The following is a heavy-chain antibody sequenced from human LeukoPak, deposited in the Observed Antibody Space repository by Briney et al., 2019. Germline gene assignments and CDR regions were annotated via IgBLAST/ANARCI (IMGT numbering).Heavy chain of an antibody. Sequence: SETLSLTCAVYGGSFSGYYWSWIRQPPGKGLEWIGGINHSGSTNYNPSLKSRVTISVDTSKNQFSLKLSSVTAADTAVYYCTTVDGSWFDPWGQGTLVTVSS. CDR1: GGSFSGYY. CDR2: INHSGST. V-gene: IGHV4-34*01. CDR3: TTVDGSWFDP. D-gene: IGHD4-23*01. J-gene: IGHJ5*02.